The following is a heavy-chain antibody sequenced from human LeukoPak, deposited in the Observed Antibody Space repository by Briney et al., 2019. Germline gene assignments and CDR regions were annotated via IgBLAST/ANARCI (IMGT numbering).Heavy chain of an antibody. J-gene: IGHJ3*02. V-gene: IGHV4-59*01. Sequence: SETLSLTCTVSGGAISSYYWSWIRQPPGKGLEWIGYINYSGSTNYNPSLKSRVTISLDTSKNQFSLKLSSVTAADTAVYYCARRVVVVTANDKSDVFDMWGQGTVVTVSS. CDR1: GGAISSYY. CDR3: ARRVVVVTANDKSDVFDM. D-gene: IGHD2-15*01. CDR2: INYSGST.